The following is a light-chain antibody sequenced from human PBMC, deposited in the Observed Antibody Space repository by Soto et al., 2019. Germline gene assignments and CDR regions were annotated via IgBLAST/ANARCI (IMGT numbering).Light chain of an antibody. CDR3: QQYHRYST. Sequence: DIPMTQSPSTLCASVGDRVTITFQASRSSSAWLAWYQQKPGKAPNILIYDVSTLDSGVPSRFSGSASGTEFTLTISSLESDDFATYYCQQYHRYSTFGQGTKVDIK. V-gene: IGKV1-5*01. J-gene: IGKJ1*01. CDR1: RSSSAW. CDR2: DVS.